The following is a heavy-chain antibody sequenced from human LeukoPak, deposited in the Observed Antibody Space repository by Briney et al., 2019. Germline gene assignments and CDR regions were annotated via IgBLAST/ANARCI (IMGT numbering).Heavy chain of an antibody. V-gene: IGHV4-59*01. Sequence: PSETLSLTCTVSGGSISSYYWSWIRQPPGKGLEWIGYIYDSGSTNYNPSLKSRVTISVDTSKNQFSLKLSSVTAADTAVYYCARGLGATLNYGMDVWGQGTTVTVSS. CDR1: GGSISSYY. D-gene: IGHD1-26*01. CDR2: IYDSGST. CDR3: ARGLGATLNYGMDV. J-gene: IGHJ6*02.